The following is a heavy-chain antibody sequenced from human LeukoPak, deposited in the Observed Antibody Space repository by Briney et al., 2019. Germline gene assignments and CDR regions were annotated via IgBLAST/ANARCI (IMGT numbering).Heavy chain of an antibody. V-gene: IGHV3-49*04. J-gene: IGHJ4*02. CDR2: IRSKAYGGTT. Sequence: GRSLRLSCTASGFTFGDYGMSWVRQAPGKGLEWVGFIRSKAYGGTTEYAASVKGRFTISRDDSKSIAYLQVNSLKTEDTAVYYCARDKIVGATHFDYWGQGTLVTVSS. CDR3: ARDKIVGATHFDY. CDR1: GFTFGDYG. D-gene: IGHD1-26*01.